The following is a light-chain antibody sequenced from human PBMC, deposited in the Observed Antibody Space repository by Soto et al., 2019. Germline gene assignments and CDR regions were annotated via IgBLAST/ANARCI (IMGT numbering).Light chain of an antibody. CDR3: QQRSNWPRGYT. Sequence: EIVLTQSPATLSLSPGERATLSCRASQSISSYLAWYQQQPGQDPRLLIHDASNRTTAIPARFSGSGSGTAFTLTISSLEPEAVALYNSQQRSNWPRGYTFGQGTKLEIK. CDR2: DAS. J-gene: IGKJ2*01. V-gene: IGKV3-11*01. CDR1: QSISSY.